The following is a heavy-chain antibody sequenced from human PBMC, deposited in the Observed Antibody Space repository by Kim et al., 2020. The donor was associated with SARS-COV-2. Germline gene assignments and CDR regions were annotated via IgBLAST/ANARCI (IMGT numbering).Heavy chain of an antibody. D-gene: IGHD7-27*01. CDR3: ARDLGSDNWGGYYYYGMDV. CDR1: GFTFSSYS. V-gene: IGHV3-21*01. Sequence: GGSLRLSCAASGFTFSSYSMKWVRQAPGKGLEWVSSISSSSSYIYYADSVKGRFTISRDNAKNSLYLQMNSLRAEDTAVYYCARDLGSDNWGGYYYYGMDVWGQGTTVTVSS. J-gene: IGHJ6*02. CDR2: ISSSSSYI.